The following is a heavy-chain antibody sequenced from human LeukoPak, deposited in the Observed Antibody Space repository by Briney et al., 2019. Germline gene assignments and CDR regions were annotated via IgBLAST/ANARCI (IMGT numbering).Heavy chain of an antibody. CDR3: ARWNNDVLTGYYDSFDY. J-gene: IGHJ4*02. CDR2: IYPSGAT. Sequence: SETLSLTCSVSGGSIRSGPYYWGWIRQPAGKGLEWIGRIYPSGATNYNPSLKSRVTISIDTSANQFSLKLNSVTAADTAVYFCARWNNDVLTGYYDSFDYWGQGILVTVSS. V-gene: IGHV4-61*02. D-gene: IGHD3-9*01. CDR1: GGSIRSGPYY.